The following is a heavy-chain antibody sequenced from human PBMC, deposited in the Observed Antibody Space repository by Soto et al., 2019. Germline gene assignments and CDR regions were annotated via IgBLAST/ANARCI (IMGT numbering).Heavy chain of an antibody. CDR3: ARLPHIAAAGTNWFDP. Sequence: SETLSLTCAVYGGSFSGYYWSWIRQPPGKGLEWIGEINHSGSTNYNPSLKSRVTISVDTSKNQFSLKLSSVTAADTAVYYCARLPHIAAAGTNWFDPWGQGTLVTVSS. D-gene: IGHD6-13*01. CDR2: INHSGST. V-gene: IGHV4-34*01. CDR1: GGSFSGYY. J-gene: IGHJ5*02.